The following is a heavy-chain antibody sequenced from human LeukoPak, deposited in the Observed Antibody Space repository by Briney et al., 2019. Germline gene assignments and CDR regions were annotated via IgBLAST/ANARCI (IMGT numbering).Heavy chain of an antibody. D-gene: IGHD6-19*01. CDR2: ISSSSSYI. J-gene: IGHJ4*02. CDR1: GFSFSSYN. Sequence: GGSLRLSCAASGFSFSSYNMNWVRQAPGKGLEWVSSISSSSSYIYYADSVKGRFTISRDNAKNSLYLQMNSLRAEDTAVYYCARGRYSSGWYYDSSAFLFDYWGQGTLVTVSS. CDR3: ARGRYSSGWYYDSSAFLFDY. V-gene: IGHV3-21*06.